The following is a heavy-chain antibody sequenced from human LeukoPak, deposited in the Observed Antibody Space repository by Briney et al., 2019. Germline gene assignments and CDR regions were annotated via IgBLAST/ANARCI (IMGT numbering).Heavy chain of an antibody. CDR2: IWYDGSNK. CDR3: ASQIIAFDI. V-gene: IGHV3-33*01. J-gene: IGHJ3*02. Sequence: GGSLRLSCAASGFTFSSYGMHWVRQAPGKGREWVAVIWYDGSNKYYADSVKGRFTISRDNSKNTLYLQMNSLRAEDTAVYYCASQIIAFDIWGQGTMVTVSS. CDR1: GFTFSSYG.